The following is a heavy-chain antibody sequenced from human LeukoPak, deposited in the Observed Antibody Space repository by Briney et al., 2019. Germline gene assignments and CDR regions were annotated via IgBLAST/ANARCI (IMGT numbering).Heavy chain of an antibody. CDR3: ARHLEFGSYGSGSYFSWYYGMDV. V-gene: IGHV4-59*08. CDR2: IYYSGST. Sequence: SETLSLTCTVSGGSISGYYWSWIRQPPGKGLEWIGYIYYSGSTNYNPSLKSRVTISVDTSKNQFSLKLSSVTAADTAVYYCARHLEFGSYGSGSYFSWYYGMDVWGQGTTVTVSS. D-gene: IGHD3-10*01. CDR1: GGSISGYY. J-gene: IGHJ6*02.